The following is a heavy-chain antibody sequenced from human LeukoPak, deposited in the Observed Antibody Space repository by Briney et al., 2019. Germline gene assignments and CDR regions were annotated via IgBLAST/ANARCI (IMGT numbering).Heavy chain of an antibody. CDR2: ISYDGSNK. CDR1: GFTFSSYA. CDR3: AKDNRRHYTSGPNPDSLH. Sequence: GRSLRLSCAASGFTFSSYAMHWVRQAPDKGLEWVAVISYDGSNKYYADSVKGRFTISRDNSKNTLYLQMNSLRVEDTAFYYCAKDNRRHYTSGPNPDSLHWGQGALVTVSS. D-gene: IGHD6-19*01. J-gene: IGHJ4*02. V-gene: IGHV3-30-3*01.